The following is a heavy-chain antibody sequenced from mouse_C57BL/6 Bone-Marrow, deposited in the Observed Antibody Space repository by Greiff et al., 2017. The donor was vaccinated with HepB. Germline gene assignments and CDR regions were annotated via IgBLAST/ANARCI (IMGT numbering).Heavy chain of an antibody. CDR1: GFNIKDDY. CDR2: IDPENGDT. CDR3: TTRLLGAY. V-gene: IGHV14-4*01. Sequence: EVQLQQSGAELVRPGASVKLSCTASGFNIKDDYMHWVKQRPEQGLEWIGWIDPENGDTEYASKFQGKATITADKSSNTAYLQLSSLTSEDTAVYYCTTRLLGAYWGQGTLVTVSA. J-gene: IGHJ3*01. D-gene: IGHD2-3*01.